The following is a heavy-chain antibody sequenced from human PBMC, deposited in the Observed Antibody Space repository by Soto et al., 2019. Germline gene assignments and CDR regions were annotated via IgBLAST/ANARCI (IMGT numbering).Heavy chain of an antibody. Sequence: PSETLSLTCTVSGGSICSYYWSWIWQPPGKGLEWIGYIYYSGSTNYNPSLKSRVTISVDTSKNQFSLKLSSVTAADTAVYYCARLAYYYDSSGYYSGGFDYWGQGTLVTVSS. CDR1: GGSICSYY. J-gene: IGHJ4*02. V-gene: IGHV4-59*08. D-gene: IGHD3-22*01. CDR2: IYYSGST. CDR3: ARLAYYYDSSGYYSGGFDY.